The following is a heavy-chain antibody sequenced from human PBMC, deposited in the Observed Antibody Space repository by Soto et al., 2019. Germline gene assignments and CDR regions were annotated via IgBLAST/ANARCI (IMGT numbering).Heavy chain of an antibody. V-gene: IGHV4-4*02. CDR3: ARVPDR. Sequence: LTCAVSGTSVSSTFWWTWVRQAPGKGLEWIGEIHHTGNPKYNPSLKSRVRMSVDRSKNQFSLKLSSVTAADTAVYYCARVPDRWGQGTLVTVSS. CDR1: GTSVSSTFW. CDR2: IHHTGNP. D-gene: IGHD2-2*01. J-gene: IGHJ5*02.